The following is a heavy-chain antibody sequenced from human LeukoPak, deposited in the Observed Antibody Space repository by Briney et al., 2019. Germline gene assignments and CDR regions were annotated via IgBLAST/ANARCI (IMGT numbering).Heavy chain of an antibody. CDR1: GGSISSSSYY. Sequence: PSETLSLTCTVSGGSISSSSYYWGWIRQPPGKGLEWIGSIYYSGSTYYNPSLKSRVTISVDTSKNQFSLKLSSVTAADTAVYYCARRYCSGGSCYHQGVSGSPFDPWGQGTLVTVSS. CDR2: IYYSGST. CDR3: ARRYCSGGSCYHQGVSGSPFDP. J-gene: IGHJ5*02. V-gene: IGHV4-39*07. D-gene: IGHD2-15*01.